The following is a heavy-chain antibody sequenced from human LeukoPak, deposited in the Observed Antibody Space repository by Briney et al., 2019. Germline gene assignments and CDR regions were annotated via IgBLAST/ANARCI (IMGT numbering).Heavy chain of an antibody. D-gene: IGHD1-20*01. Sequence: SETLSLTCTVSGGSISSYYWSWIRQPPGKGLEWIGYIYYSGSTYYNPSLKSRVTISVDTSKNQFSLKLSSVTAADTAVYYCARVPYNWNDGGDYWGQGTLVTVSS. CDR2: IYYSGST. CDR1: GGSISSYY. V-gene: IGHV4-59*12. CDR3: ARVPYNWNDGGDY. J-gene: IGHJ4*02.